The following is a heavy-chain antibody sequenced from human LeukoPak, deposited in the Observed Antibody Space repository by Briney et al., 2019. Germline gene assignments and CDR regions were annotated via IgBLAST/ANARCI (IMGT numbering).Heavy chain of an antibody. CDR3: ARGLTWQWLARGPYYFDY. Sequence: SETLSLTCTVSGGSISSYYWSWIRQPPGKGLEWIGYIYYSGSTNYNPSLKSRVTISVDTSKNQFSLKLSSVTAADTAVYYCARGLTWQWLARGPYYFDYWGQGTLVTVSS. J-gene: IGHJ4*02. V-gene: IGHV4-59*12. D-gene: IGHD6-19*01. CDR1: GGSISSYY. CDR2: IYYSGST.